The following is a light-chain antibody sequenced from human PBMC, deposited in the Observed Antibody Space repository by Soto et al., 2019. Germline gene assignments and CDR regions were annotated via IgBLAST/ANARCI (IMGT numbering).Light chain of an antibody. CDR1: QSVSSSY. Sequence: IVLTQSPGTLSLSPGERATLSCRASQSVSSSYLAWYQQKPGQAPRLLIYGASSRATGIPDRFSGSGSGTDFTLTISRLEPEDFAVYYCQQYGSSYTVGRGTKLEIK. CDR3: QQYGSSYT. J-gene: IGKJ2*01. V-gene: IGKV3-20*01. CDR2: GAS.